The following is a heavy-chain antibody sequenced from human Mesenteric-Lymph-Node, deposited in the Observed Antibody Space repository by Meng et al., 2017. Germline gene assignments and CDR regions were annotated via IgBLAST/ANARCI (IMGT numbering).Heavy chain of an antibody. J-gene: IGHJ3*02. CDR2: ISWNSGSI. D-gene: IGHD3-10*01. CDR1: GFTFDDYA. Sequence: GGSLRLSCAASGFTFDDYAMHWVRQAPGKGLEWVSGISWNSGSIGYADSVKGRFTISRDNSKNTLSLQMNSLRAEDTAVYYCAKDRVVRGIMGAFDMWGQGTMVTVSS. V-gene: IGHV3-9*01. CDR3: AKDRVVRGIMGAFDM.